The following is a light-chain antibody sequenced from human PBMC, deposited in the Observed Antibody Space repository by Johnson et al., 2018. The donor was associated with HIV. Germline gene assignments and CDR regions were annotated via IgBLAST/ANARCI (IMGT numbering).Light chain of an antibody. CDR2: ENN. V-gene: IGLV1-51*02. Sequence: QSVLTQPPSVSAAPGQKVTISCSGSSSYIGNNYVSWYQQLPGTAPKLLIYENNKRPSGIPDRFSGSKSGTSATLGITGLQTGDEADYYCGTWDSSLSAFYVFGTGTKVTVL. CDR3: GTWDSSLSAFYV. J-gene: IGLJ1*01. CDR1: SSYIGNNY.